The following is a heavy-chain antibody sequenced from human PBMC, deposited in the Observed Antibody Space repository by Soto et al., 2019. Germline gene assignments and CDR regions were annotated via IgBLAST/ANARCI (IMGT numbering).Heavy chain of an antibody. J-gene: IGHJ4*01. D-gene: IGHD3-22*01. CDR2: IKSKTDGGTT. V-gene: IGHV3-15*07. CDR1: GFTFSNAW. Sequence: PGGSLRLSCAASGFTFSNAWINWVRQAPGKGLEWVGRIKSKTDGGTTDYAEPVKGRFALSRDDSNNMVYLQMNSLKIEDTAVYYCTTDSYSTIIIVRFDYWGHGTLVTGSS. CDR3: TTDSYSTIIIVRFDY.